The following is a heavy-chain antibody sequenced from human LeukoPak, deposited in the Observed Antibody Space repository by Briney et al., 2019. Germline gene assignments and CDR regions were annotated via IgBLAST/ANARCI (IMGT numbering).Heavy chain of an antibody. CDR3: ARGRGVPYYYDSSGYYPADY. CDR1: GASISSGDYY. D-gene: IGHD3-22*01. CDR2: IYYSGST. Sequence: PSETLSLTCTVSGASISSGDYYWSWIRQPPGKGLECIGHIYYSGSTYYNPSLKSRVTISVDTSKNQFSLELSSVTAADTAVYYCARGRGVPYYYDSSGYYPADYWGQGTLVTVSS. V-gene: IGHV4-30-4*01. J-gene: IGHJ4*02.